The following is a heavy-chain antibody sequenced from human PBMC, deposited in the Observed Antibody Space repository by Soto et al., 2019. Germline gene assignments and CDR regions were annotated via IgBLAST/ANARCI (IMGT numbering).Heavy chain of an antibody. CDR1: GGSISSGGYS. Sequence: QLQLQESGSGLVKPSQTLSLTCAVSGGSISSGGYSWSWIRQPPGKGLEWIGYIYHSGSTYYNPSPTRRATISVDRSKNPFSLKLSSVPAADPAVYYCARGMRWLGGMDVWGHGTTVTVSS. D-gene: IGHD2-8*01. CDR2: IYHSGST. V-gene: IGHV4-30-2*01. CDR3: ARGMRWLGGMDV. J-gene: IGHJ6*02.